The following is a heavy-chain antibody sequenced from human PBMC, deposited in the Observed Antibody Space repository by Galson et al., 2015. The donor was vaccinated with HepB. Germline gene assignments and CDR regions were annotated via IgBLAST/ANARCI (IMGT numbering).Heavy chain of an antibody. Sequence: SLRLSCAVSGFTFSPYSMGWVRQAPGKGLEWVSSISSTSNYRHYADSVRGRLTISRGNAKNSLYLQMNSLRAEDTAMYYCARDWRPGGGEVVVLALFDYWGQGTLVTVSS. CDR3: ARDWRPGGGEVVVLALFDY. CDR2: ISSTSNYR. D-gene: IGHD3-22*01. CDR1: GFTFSPYS. J-gene: IGHJ4*02. V-gene: IGHV3-21*01.